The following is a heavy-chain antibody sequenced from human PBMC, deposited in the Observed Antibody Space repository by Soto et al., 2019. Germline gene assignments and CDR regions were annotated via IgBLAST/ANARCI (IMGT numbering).Heavy chain of an antibody. Sequence: GGSLRLSCVASGFTFGKYGRHGVLQAPGKGLEWVAVIPHDDGSYKYYTDSVKGRFSISRDNSKNTVYLQMNSLRAEDTGVYYCAKDKWSELELRGAMDVWGQGTTVTVSS. CDR3: AKDKWSELELRGAMDV. J-gene: IGHJ6*02. V-gene: IGHV3-30*18. CDR1: GFTFGKYG. D-gene: IGHD1-7*01. CDR2: IPHDDGSYK.